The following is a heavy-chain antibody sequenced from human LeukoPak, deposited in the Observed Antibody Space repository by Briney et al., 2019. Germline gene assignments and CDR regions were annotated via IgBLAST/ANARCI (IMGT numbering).Heavy chain of an antibody. CDR3: ARGRVSAFDI. V-gene: IGHV6-1*01. CDR2: TYYRSKWYI. Sequence: SQTLSLTCAISGDSVSRNCVAWTWIRQSPSRVPERLGRTYYRSKWYIDYADSVKSRITISPDTSKNQFSLQLNSMTPEDTAIYYCARGRVSAFDIWGQGTMVTVSS. D-gene: IGHD2-8*01. CDR1: GDSVSRNCVA. J-gene: IGHJ3*02.